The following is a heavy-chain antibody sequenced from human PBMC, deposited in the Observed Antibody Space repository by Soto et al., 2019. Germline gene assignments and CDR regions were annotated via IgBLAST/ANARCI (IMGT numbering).Heavy chain of an antibody. CDR1: GGTFTSLG. CDR2: IPPLFAAP. J-gene: IGHJ6*02. D-gene: IGHD2-2*01. Sequence: QVQLVQSGPEVKKPGSSVKVSCKTSGGTFTSLGFSWVRQAPGQGLEWMGGIPPLFAAPNYEQKFLGRVAMTSDESTRTVFLELRGLRIEDTAVYYCARRHCNTSRCYYNGMDVWGQGTTVIVSS. V-gene: IGHV1-69*05. CDR3: ARRHCNTSRCYYNGMDV.